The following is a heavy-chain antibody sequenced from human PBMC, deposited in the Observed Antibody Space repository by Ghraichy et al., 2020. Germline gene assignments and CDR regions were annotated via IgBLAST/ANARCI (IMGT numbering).Heavy chain of an antibody. CDR1: GFTFSSYW. J-gene: IGHJ4*02. CDR3: ARANSIGSRDGYKRFADY. D-gene: IGHD5-24*01. Sequence: GGSLRLSCAASGFTFSSYWMHWVRQAPGKGLVWVSRINSDGSTTGYADSVKGRFTISRDNAKNTLYLQMNSLRAEDTAVYYCARANSIGSRDGYKRFADYWGQGTLVTVSS. CDR2: INSDGSTT. V-gene: IGHV3-74*01.